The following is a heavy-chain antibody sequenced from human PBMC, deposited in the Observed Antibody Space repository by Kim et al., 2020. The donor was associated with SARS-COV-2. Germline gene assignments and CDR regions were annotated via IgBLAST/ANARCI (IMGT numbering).Heavy chain of an antibody. CDR1: GFTFSSYW. CDR3: ARDSTYYDFWSGLLVPPYYYACMDV. CDR2: IKQDGSEK. D-gene: IGHD3-3*01. V-gene: IGHV3-7*01. Sequence: GGSLRLSCAASGFTFSSYWMSWVRQAPGKGLEWVANIKQDGSEKYYVDSVKGRFTISRDNAKNSLYLQMNSLRAEDTAVYYCARDSTYYDFWSGLLVPPYYYACMDVWGQGTTVTVSS. J-gene: IGHJ6*02.